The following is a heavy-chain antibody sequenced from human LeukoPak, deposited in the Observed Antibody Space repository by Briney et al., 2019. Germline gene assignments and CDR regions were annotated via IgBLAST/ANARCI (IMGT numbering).Heavy chain of an antibody. CDR1: GFTFSSYA. D-gene: IGHD3-10*01. CDR3: AKGLGSGVRGTFDY. V-gene: IGHV3-23*01. J-gene: IGHJ4*02. Sequence: GGSLRLSCAASGFTFSSYAMNWVRQAPGKGLEWVSTISDSGGRAYYADSVKGRVTISRDNSKNTLYLQMNSLRADDTTGYYCAKGLGSGVRGTFDYWGQGTLVPVSS. CDR2: ISDSGGRA.